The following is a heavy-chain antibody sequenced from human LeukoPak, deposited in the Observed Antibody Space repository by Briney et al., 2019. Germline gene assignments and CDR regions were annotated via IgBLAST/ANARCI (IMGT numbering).Heavy chain of an antibody. CDR2: IYYSGST. CDR3: ARDILMDAFDI. D-gene: IGHD2-8*01. V-gene: IGHV4-59*13. Sequence: PSETLSLTCTVSGGSISSYYWSWIRQPPGKGLEWIGYIYYSGSTNYNPSLKSRVTISVDTSKNQFSLKLSSVTAADTAVYYCARDILMDAFDIWGQGTMVTVSS. J-gene: IGHJ3*02. CDR1: GGSISSYY.